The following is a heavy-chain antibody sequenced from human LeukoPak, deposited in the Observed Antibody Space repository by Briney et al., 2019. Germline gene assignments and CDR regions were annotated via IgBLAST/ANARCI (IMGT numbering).Heavy chain of an antibody. CDR1: GYTFTSYY. CDR2: INPSGGAT. CDR3: ARDLGITMIVNYFDY. D-gene: IGHD3-22*01. V-gene: IGHV1-46*01. Sequence: ASVKVSCKASGYTFTSYYMHWVRQAPGQGLEWMGIINPSGGATKYAQKFQGRVTMTRDTSTSTLYMELSSLRSEDTAVYYCARDLGITMIVNYFDYWGQGTLFTVSS. J-gene: IGHJ4*02.